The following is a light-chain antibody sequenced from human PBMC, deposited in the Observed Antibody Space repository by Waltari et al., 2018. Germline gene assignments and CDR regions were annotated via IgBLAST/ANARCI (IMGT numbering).Light chain of an antibody. J-gene: IGKJ1*01. CDR1: QSVSTW. CDR2: RAS. Sequence: DVQMTQSPSTLSASVGDRVTITCRASQSVSTWLAWYQQKPGKAPNLRIYRASTLETGVPSRFSGSGSGTEFTLTISSLQPDDFATYYCQQYGIYRAFGQGTKVDIK. V-gene: IGKV1-5*03. CDR3: QQYGIYRA.